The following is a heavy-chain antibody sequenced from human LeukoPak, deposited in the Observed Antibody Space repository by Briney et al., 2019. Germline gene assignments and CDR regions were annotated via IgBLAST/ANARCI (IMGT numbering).Heavy chain of an antibody. Sequence: SETLSLTCTVSGGSISNYYWSWIRQPPGKGLECVGDVYYSGNPDYTPSLNSRVTISLDTSKNQFSLKLSSVTAADTAVYYCARDQYSGRFDYWGQGTLVTVSS. CDR3: ARDQYSGRFDY. J-gene: IGHJ4*02. CDR2: VYYSGNP. V-gene: IGHV4-59*01. D-gene: IGHD1-26*01. CDR1: GGSISNYY.